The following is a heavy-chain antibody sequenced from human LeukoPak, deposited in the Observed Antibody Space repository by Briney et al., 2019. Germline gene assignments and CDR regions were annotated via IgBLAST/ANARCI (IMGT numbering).Heavy chain of an antibody. CDR1: GYTFTSHY. V-gene: IGHV1-46*01. CDR3: ARDRRIAMVRGVIMPTYYGMDV. D-gene: IGHD3-10*01. Sequence: ASVKVSCKASGYTFTSHYMHWVRQAPGQGLEWMGIINPSGGSTSYAQKFQGRVTMTRDTSTSTVYMELSSLRSEDTAVYYCARDRRIAMVRGVIMPTYYGMDVWGQGTTVTVSS. J-gene: IGHJ6*02. CDR2: INPSGGST.